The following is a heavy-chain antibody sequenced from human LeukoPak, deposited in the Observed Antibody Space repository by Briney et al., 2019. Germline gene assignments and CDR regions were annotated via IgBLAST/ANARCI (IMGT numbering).Heavy chain of an antibody. J-gene: IGHJ4*02. D-gene: IGHD3-10*01. CDR1: EFTFGTTT. CDR3: ARAYMVRGVTYDY. V-gene: IGHV3-11*01. CDR2: ISSSGSTI. Sequence: GGPRRFSCEALEFTFGTTTMTGSPKPPGKGLKWFSYISSSGSTIYYADSVKGRFTISRDNAKNSLYLQMNSLRAEDTAVYYCARAYMVRGVTYDYWGQGTLVTVSS.